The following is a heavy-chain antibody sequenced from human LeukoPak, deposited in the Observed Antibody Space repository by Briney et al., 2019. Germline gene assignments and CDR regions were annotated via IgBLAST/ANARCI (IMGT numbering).Heavy chain of an antibody. CDR3: ARAPGRIRAVADY. D-gene: IGHD6-19*01. V-gene: IGHV3-30-3*01. CDR2: ISYDGSNK. J-gene: IGHJ4*02. CDR1: GLTFSSYA. Sequence: GGSLRLSCAASGLTFSSYAMHWVRQAPGKGLEWVAVISYDGSNKYYADSVKGRFTISRDNSKNTLYLQMNSLRAEDTAVYYCARAPGRIRAVADYWGQGTLVTVSS.